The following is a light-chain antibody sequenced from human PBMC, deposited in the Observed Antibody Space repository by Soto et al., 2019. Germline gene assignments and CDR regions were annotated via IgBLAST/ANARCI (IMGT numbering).Light chain of an antibody. V-gene: IGLV2-14*01. CDR3: SSYTGNSTLVV. CDR2: EVS. J-gene: IGLJ2*01. Sequence: QSVLTQPASVSGSPGQSITISCTGTSSDLGGYNYVSWYQQHPDKDPKLMIYEVSNRPSGVSNRFSGSKSGNTASLTISGLQAEDEADYYCSSYTGNSTLVVFGGGTKLTVL. CDR1: SSDLGGYNY.